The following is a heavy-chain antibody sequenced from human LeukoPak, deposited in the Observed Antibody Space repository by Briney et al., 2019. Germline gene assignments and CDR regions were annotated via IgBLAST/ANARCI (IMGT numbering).Heavy chain of an antibody. CDR3: ARGLGWELLFPHLD. V-gene: IGHV1-69*05. CDR2: IIPIFGTA. D-gene: IGHD1-26*01. CDR1: GGTFSSYA. J-gene: IGHJ4*02. Sequence: GASVKVSCKASGGTFSSYAIRWVRQAPGQGLEWMGRIIPIFGTANYAQKFQGRVTITTDESTSTAYMELSSLRSEDTAVYYCARGLGWELLFPHLDWGQGTLVTVSS.